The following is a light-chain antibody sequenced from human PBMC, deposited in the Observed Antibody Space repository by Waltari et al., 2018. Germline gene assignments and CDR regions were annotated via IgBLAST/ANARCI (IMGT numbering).Light chain of an antibody. J-gene: IGLJ2*01. CDR3: CSYVGESPVL. CDR1: RSDVGGYNF. Sequence: QSVLTQPASVSGSPGQSITISCTGTRSDVGGYNFVSWYQQLPGKAPKLLISEATNRPSGVSSRFSGSKSGNTASLSISELQAEDEADYYCCSYVGESPVLFGGGTKVTVL. CDR2: EAT. V-gene: IGLV2-14*01.